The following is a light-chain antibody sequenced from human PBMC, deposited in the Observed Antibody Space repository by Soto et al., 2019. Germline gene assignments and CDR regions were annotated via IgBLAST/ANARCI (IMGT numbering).Light chain of an antibody. J-gene: IGKJ1*01. V-gene: IGKV1-5*03. CDR2: KAS. CDR3: QQYNSYWT. CDR1: QSISSW. Sequence: DIQMTQSPSTQSASVGDRVTITCRASQSISSWLAWYQQKPGKAPKLLIYKASSLESGVPSRFSGSGSGTDFTLTISSLQPDDFATYYCQQYNSYWTFGQGTKVEIK.